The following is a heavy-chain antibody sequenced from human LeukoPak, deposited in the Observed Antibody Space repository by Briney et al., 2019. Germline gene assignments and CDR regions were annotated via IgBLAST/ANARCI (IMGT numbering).Heavy chain of an antibody. CDR2: IIPIFGTA. Sequence: GASVKVSCKASGGTFSSYAIGWVRQAPGQGLEWMGGIIPIFGTANYAQKFQGRVTITADESTSTAYMELSSLRSEDTAVYYCAREAGAGLTPFDYWGQGTLVTVSS. CDR1: GGTFSSYA. J-gene: IGHJ4*02. D-gene: IGHD3-10*01. V-gene: IGHV1-69*13. CDR3: AREAGAGLTPFDY.